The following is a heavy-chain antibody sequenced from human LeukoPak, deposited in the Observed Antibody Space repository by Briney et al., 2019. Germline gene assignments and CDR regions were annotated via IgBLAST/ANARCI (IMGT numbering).Heavy chain of an antibody. Sequence: ASVKVSCKASGYTFTSYGISWVRQAPGQGLEWMGWISAYNCTTNYAQNLHGRFTMPTDTSTSTAYMELRSLRSDDTAVYYCARDDSVGGSYYAHNFDYWGQGTLVTVSS. CDR2: ISAYNCTT. CDR1: GYTFTSYG. J-gene: IGHJ4*02. D-gene: IGHD1-26*01. CDR3: ARDDSVGGSYYAHNFDY. V-gene: IGHV1-18*01.